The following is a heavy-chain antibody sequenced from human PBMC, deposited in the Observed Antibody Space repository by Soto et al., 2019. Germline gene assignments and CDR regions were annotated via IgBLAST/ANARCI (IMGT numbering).Heavy chain of an antibody. V-gene: IGHV3-48*01. CDR2: ISSSSSTI. J-gene: IGHJ4*02. CDR1: GFTFSRYS. Sequence: PGGSLRLSCAASGFTFSRYSMNWVRQAPGKGLDWVSYISSSSSTIYYADSVKGRFTISRDNAKNSLYLQMNSLRAEDTAVYYCARAGRYCSGGSCYVTTVTTLNYFDYWGRGT. D-gene: IGHD2-15*01. CDR3: ARAGRYCSGGSCYVTTVTTLNYFDY.